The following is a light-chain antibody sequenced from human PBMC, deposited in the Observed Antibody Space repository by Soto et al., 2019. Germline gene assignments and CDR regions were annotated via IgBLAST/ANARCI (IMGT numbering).Light chain of an antibody. V-gene: IGLV2-14*01. J-gene: IGLJ1*01. CDR1: RNDVGGYNY. Sequence: QSVLTQPASVSGSPGQSITISCPGTRNDVGGYNYVSWYQQHPGKAHKLMIYDVSNRPSGVSNRFSGSKSGNTASLTISVLQAEDEADYYYSSYTSSSPYVFGTGTNVTVL. CDR3: SSYTSSSPYV. CDR2: DVS.